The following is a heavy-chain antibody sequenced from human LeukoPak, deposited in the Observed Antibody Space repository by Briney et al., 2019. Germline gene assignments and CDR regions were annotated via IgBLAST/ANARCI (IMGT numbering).Heavy chain of an antibody. J-gene: IGHJ4*02. Sequence: PSETLSLTCAVYGGSFSGYYWSWIRQPPGKGLEWIGEINHSGSTNYNPSLKSRVTISVDTSKNQFSLKLSSVTAADTAVYYCAKTEKIYGSFGYWGQGTLVTVSS. CDR1: GGSFSGYY. CDR2: INHSGST. CDR3: AKTEKIYGSFGY. V-gene: IGHV4-34*01. D-gene: IGHD3-10*01.